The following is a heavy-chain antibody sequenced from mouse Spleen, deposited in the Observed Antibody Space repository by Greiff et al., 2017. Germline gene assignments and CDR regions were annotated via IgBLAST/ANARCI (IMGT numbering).Heavy chain of an antibody. CDR3: ARSAYCSNYELAY. CDR2: IDPANGNT. Sequence: VQLQQSGAELVKPGASVKLSCTASGFNIKDYYMHWVKQRPEQGLEWIGRIDPANGNTKYAPKFQGKATIPADTSSNTAYLQLSSLTSEDTAIYYCARSAYCSNYELAYWGQGTLVTVSA. D-gene: IGHD2-5*01. CDR1: GFNIKDYY. V-gene: IGHV14-3*01. J-gene: IGHJ3*01.